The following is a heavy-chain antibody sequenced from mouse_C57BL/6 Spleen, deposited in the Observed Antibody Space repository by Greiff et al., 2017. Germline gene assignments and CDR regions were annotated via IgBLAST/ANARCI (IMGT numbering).Heavy chain of an antibody. Sequence: EVNVVESEGGLVQPGSSMKLSCTASGFTFSDYYMAWVRQVPEKGLEWVANINYDGSSTYYLDSLKSRFIISRDNAKNILYLQMSSLKSEDTATYYCAREYSYAMDYWGQGTSVTVSS. V-gene: IGHV5-16*01. CDR1: GFTFSDYY. CDR3: AREYSYAMDY. J-gene: IGHJ4*01. CDR2: INYDGSST.